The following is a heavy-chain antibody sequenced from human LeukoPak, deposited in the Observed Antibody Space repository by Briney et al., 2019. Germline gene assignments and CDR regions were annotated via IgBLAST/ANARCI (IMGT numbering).Heavy chain of an antibody. Sequence: PSETLSLTCAVSGVTISPYYWSWIRQPPGKGLEWIGYIYYSGSTNYNPSLKSRVTISVDTSKNQFSLKLSSVTAADTAVYYCARHERSYYYGSSGRFDYWGQGTLVTVSS. D-gene: IGHD3-22*01. CDR3: ARHERSYYYGSSGRFDY. CDR2: IYYSGST. CDR1: GVTISPYY. V-gene: IGHV4-59*08. J-gene: IGHJ4*02.